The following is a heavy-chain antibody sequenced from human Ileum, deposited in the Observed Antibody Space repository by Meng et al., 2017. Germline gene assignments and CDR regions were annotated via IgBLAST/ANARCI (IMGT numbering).Heavy chain of an antibody. J-gene: IGHJ4*02. CDR2: ISHTGDTI. D-gene: IGHD3-10*01. V-gene: IGHV3-11*01. Sequence: VHRAEPWGTLVTPGGYLRLSCAASGLTFRDHYMTWLRHAPGKGLEWVSYISHTGDTIYYSDSVRGRFTVSRDNANNLLFLQMNSLRAEDTALYYCGRGHFGLDYWGPGTLVTVSS. CDR3: GRGHFGLDY. CDR1: GLTFRDHY.